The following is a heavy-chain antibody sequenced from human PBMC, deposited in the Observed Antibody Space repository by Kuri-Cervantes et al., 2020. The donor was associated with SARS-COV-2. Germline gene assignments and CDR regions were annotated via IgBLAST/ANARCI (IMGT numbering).Heavy chain of an antibody. J-gene: IGHJ4*02. Sequence: GESLKISCAASGFTFSSYAMSWVRQASGKGLEWDSAISGSGGSTYYADSVKGRFTISRENSKNTLYLQMNSLRAEDTAVYYCAKALGNYWGQGTLVTVSS. V-gene: IGHV3-23*01. CDR1: GFTFSSYA. CDR3: AKALGNY. CDR2: ISGSGGST.